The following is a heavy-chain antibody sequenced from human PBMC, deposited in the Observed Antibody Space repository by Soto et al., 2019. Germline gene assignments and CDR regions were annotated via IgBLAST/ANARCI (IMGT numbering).Heavy chain of an antibody. CDR2: ISAYNGNT. J-gene: IGHJ6*02. D-gene: IGHD6-6*01. V-gene: IGHV1-18*01. Sequence: QVPLVQSGAEVKKPGASVKVSCKASGYTFTSYGISWVRQAPGQGLEWMGWISAYNGNTNYAQKLQGRVTMTTDTSTSTAYMELRSLRSDDTAVYYCATFQYSISSHPTYGMDVWGQGTTVTVSS. CDR1: GYTFTSYG. CDR3: ATFQYSISSHPTYGMDV.